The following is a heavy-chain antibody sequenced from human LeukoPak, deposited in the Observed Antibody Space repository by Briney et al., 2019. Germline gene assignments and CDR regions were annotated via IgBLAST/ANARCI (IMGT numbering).Heavy chain of an antibody. CDR2: INHSGSN. V-gene: IGHV4-34*01. D-gene: IGHD6-6*01. J-gene: IGHJ4*02. CDR1: GGSFCGYY. Sequence: PSETLSLTCAVYGGSFCGYYWRWLRQPPGKGLEWIGEINHSGSNNYNPSLKSRVTISVDTSKNQFSLKLSSVAGSDTAVYYCAMLSIAAPHGGQGTLVTVSS. CDR3: AMLSIAAPH.